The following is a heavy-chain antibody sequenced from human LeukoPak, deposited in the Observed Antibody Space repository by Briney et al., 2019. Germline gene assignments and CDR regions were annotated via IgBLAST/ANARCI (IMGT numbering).Heavy chain of an antibody. D-gene: IGHD4-23*01. CDR3: ARERSSSGGHSWFDP. CDR2: IYYTGVT. V-gene: IGHV4-39*07. CDR1: GGYIITSGHY. Sequence: SETLSLTCTVSGGYIITSGHYWGWIRQPPGKGLEWIGSIYYTGVTSTNPFFRSRMSRSVDTSKNQFSLNLTSVTAADAAVYYCARERSSSGGHSWFDPWGQGTLVTVSS. J-gene: IGHJ5*02.